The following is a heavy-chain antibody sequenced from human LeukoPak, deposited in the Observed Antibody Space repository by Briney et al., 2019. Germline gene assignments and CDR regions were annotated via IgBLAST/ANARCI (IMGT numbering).Heavy chain of an antibody. CDR3: ARWGRFLEWLFPDY. Sequence: SSETLSLTCTVSGGSISSYYWSWIRQPAGKGLEWIGRIYTSGSTNYNPSLKSRVTMSVGTSKNQFSLKLSSVTAADTAVYYCARWGRFLEWLFPDYWGQGTLVTVSS. D-gene: IGHD3-3*01. CDR1: GGSISSYY. V-gene: IGHV4-4*07. J-gene: IGHJ4*02. CDR2: IYTSGST.